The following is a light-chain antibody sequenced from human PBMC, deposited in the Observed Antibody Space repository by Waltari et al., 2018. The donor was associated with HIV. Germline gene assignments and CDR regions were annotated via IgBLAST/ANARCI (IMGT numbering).Light chain of an antibody. CDR1: QSVGSN. V-gene: IGKV3-15*01. J-gene: IGKJ1*01. CDR2: GAS. Sequence: ETVMTQSPATLSVSPGERATLSCWASQSVGSNLAWYPQKPGQAPRLLIYGASTRATGVPARFSGSGSGTEFALIISSLQSEDFAIYYCHQYNNWPPWTFGQGTKVEIK. CDR3: HQYNNWPPWT.